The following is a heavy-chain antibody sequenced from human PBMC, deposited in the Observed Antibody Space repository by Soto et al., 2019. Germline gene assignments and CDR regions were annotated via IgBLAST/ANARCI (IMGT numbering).Heavy chain of an antibody. CDR3: ARGFIGDSSGYYSGLDWLLDL. CDR2: INPSGGST. J-gene: IGHJ2*01. CDR1: GYTFTSYY. V-gene: IGHV1-46*01. Sequence: ASVKVSCKASGYTFTSYYMHWVRQAPGQGLEWMGIINPSGGSTSYAQKFQGRVTMTRDTSTSTVYMELSSLRSEDTAVYYCARGFIGDSSGYYSGLDWLLDLWGRGTLVTVSS. D-gene: IGHD3-22*01.